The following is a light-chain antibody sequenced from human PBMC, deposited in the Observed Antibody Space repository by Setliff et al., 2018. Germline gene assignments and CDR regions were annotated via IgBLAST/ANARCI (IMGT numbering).Light chain of an antibody. CDR3: AAWDDSLNGYV. CDR1: SSNIGSNT. Sequence: QSAMTQPPSASGTPEQRVTISCSGSSSNIGSNTVNWYQQLPGTAPKLLIYRNNQRPSGVPDRFSGSKYGTSASLAISGLQSEDEADYYCAAWDDSLNGYVFGTGTKVTVL. V-gene: IGLV1-44*01. J-gene: IGLJ1*01. CDR2: RNN.